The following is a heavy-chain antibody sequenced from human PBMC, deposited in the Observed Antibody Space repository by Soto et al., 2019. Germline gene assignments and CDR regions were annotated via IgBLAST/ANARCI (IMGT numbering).Heavy chain of an antibody. CDR1: GGSISSGGYY. V-gene: IGHV4-31*03. CDR2: IYYSGST. Sequence: PXETLSLTCTVSGGSISSGGYYWSWIRGHPGKGLEWIGYIYYSGSTYYNPSLKSRVTISVDTSKNQFSLKLSSVTAADTAVYYCARSYFDYYDSSGPMAFDIWGQGTMVTVSS. D-gene: IGHD3-22*01. J-gene: IGHJ3*02. CDR3: ARSYFDYYDSSGPMAFDI.